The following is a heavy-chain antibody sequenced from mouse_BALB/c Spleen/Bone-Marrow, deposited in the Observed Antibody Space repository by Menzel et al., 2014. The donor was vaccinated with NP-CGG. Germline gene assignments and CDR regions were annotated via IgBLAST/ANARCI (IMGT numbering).Heavy chain of an antibody. J-gene: IGHJ4*01. CDR1: GYTFTSYW. V-gene: IGHV1-69*02. CDR3: TRXXXXYXXMXY. Sequence: QVQLQQSGAELVRPGASVKVSCKASGYTFTSYWINWVKQRPGQGLEWIGNIYPSDSYTNYNQNFKDKATLTVDKSSSTAYMQLSSPTSEDSAVYYCTRXXXXYXXMXYXGQGTSVTXSS. CDR2: IYPSDSYT.